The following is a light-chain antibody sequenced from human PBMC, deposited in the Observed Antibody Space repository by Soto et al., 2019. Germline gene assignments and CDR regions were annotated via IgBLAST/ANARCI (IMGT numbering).Light chain of an antibody. CDR2: GAS. CDR1: QSVSSN. CDR3: QQYNNWPRT. V-gene: IGKV3-15*01. Sequence: EIVMTQSPATVSGSPLERSTLSCRASQSVSSNLAWYQQKPGQAPRLLIYGASTRATGIPARFSGSGSGTEFTLTISSLQSEDFAVYYCQQYNNWPRTFGQGTKVDIK. J-gene: IGKJ1*01.